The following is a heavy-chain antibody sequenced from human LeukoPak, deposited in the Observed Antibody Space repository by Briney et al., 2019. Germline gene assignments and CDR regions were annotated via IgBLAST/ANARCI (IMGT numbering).Heavy chain of an antibody. CDR2: INQDGSVN. D-gene: IGHD6-13*01. CDR1: GFTFSSYG. V-gene: IGHV3-7*05. Sequence: PGGSLRLSCVASGFTFSSYGMSWVRQAPGRGLEWVANINQDGSVNYYVDSVKGRFTVSRDNTKSALSLQMNSLRVADTAVYYCARVHSSTWSPHFDNWGQGMLVTVSS. J-gene: IGHJ4*02. CDR3: ARVHSSTWSPHFDN.